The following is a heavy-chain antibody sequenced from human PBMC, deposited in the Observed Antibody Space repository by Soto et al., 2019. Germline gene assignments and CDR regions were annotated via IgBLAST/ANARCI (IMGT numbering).Heavy chain of an antibody. D-gene: IGHD3-10*01. CDR2: IKRKSDGVVT. CDR3: AREWFGDFV. Sequence: EVQLVESGGGWLKPGGSLSLSCVGSDLTLSDAWLNWVRQFPGKGPVWVGRIKRKSDGVVTDYAALAKGRFTISRDDSETTVYLQMTSLNTEDTAVYYCAREWFGDFVWGQGTLVTVSS. V-gene: IGHV3-15*05. J-gene: IGHJ4*02. CDR1: DLTLSDAW.